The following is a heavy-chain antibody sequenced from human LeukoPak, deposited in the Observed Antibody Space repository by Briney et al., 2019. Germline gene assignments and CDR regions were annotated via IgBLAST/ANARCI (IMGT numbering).Heavy chain of an antibody. CDR2: IKQDGSEK. CDR3: ARANLRAYCGGDCPDAFDI. J-gene: IGHJ3*02. V-gene: IGHV3-7*02. Sequence: GGSLRLSCAASGFTFSNYWMSWVRQAPGKGLEWVANIKQDGSEKYYVASVKGRFTISRDNAKNSLYLQMNSLRAEDTAVYYCARANLRAYCGGDCPDAFDIWGQGTMVTVSS. CDR1: GFTFSNYW. D-gene: IGHD2-21*02.